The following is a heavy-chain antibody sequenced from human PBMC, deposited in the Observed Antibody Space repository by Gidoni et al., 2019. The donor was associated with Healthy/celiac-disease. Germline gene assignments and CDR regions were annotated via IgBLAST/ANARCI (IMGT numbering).Heavy chain of an antibody. J-gene: IGHJ4*02. CDR3: ARDRYSNYEGYFDY. D-gene: IGHD4-4*01. CDR1: GFTFSSYC. CDR2: IWYDGSNK. Sequence: QVQLLESVGGVVQPGRSLRLSCAASGFTFSSYCMHWVRQAPGKGLVWVAWIWYDGSNKYVADSVKGRLTISRDNSKKPLYLQMNRLRAEDTAVYYCARDRYSNYEGYFDYWGQGTLVTVSS. V-gene: IGHV3-33*01.